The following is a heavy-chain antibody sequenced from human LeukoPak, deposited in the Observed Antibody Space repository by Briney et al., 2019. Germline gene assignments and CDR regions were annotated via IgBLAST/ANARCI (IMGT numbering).Heavy chain of an antibody. J-gene: IGHJ4*02. CDR2: IKEDGSKK. Sequence: GGSLRLSCAASGFTFSSYWMSWVRQAPGKGLEWVANIKEDGSKKSYVDSLKGRFTISRDNAKNSLYLQMDSLRAEDTAVYYCALGGWDYAPQSSSDFDYWGQGTLVTAPS. CDR1: GFTFSSYW. CDR3: ALGGWDYAPQSSSDFDY. D-gene: IGHD4-17*01. V-gene: IGHV3-7*01.